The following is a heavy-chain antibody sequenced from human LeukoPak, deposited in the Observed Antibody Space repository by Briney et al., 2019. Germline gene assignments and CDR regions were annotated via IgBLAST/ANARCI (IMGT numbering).Heavy chain of an antibody. CDR2: ISSSSSYI. V-gene: IGHV3-21*01. CDR1: GFTFSSYS. Sequence: PGGSLRLSCAASGFTFSSYSMNWVRQAPGKGLEWVSSISSSSSYIYYADSVKGRFTISRDNAKNSLYLQMNSLRAEDTAVYYCARNVDTAMVNDYWGQGTLVTVSS. J-gene: IGHJ4*02. CDR3: ARNVDTAMVNDY. D-gene: IGHD5-18*01.